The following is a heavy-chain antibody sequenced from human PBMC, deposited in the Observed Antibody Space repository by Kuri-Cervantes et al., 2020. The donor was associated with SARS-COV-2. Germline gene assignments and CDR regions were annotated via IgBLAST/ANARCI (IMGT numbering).Heavy chain of an antibody. CDR1: GFTFSSYG. CDR2: ISYDGSNK. Sequence: GESLKISCAASGFTFSSYGMHWVRQAPGKGLEWVAVISYDGSNKYYADSVKGRLTISRDNSKNTLYLQMNSLRAEDTAVYYCAKAQAGEIVGATSWGQGTLVTGSS. CDR3: AKAQAGEIVGATS. V-gene: IGHV3-30*18. J-gene: IGHJ4*02. D-gene: IGHD1-26*01.